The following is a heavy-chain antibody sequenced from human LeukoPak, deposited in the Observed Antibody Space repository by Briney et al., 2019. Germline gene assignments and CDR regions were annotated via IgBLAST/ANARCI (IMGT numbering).Heavy chain of an antibody. CDR3: AKPQVVAAPTLYYYYYMDV. D-gene: IGHD2-15*01. V-gene: IGHV3-30*18. CDR2: ISYDGSNK. J-gene: IGHJ6*03. CDR1: GFTFSSYG. Sequence: PGRSLRLSCAASGFTFSSYGMHWVRQAPGKGLEWVAVISYDGSNKYYADSVKGRFTISRDNSKNTLYLQMNSLRAEDTAVYYCAKPQVVAAPTLYYYYYMDVWGKGTTVTISS.